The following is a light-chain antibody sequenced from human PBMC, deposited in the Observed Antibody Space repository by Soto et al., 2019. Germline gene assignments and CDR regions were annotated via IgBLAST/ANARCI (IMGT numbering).Light chain of an antibody. CDR3: ATWDDSLTSYV. Sequence: QSVLTQPPSASGTPGQRVTSSCSGSSSNIGGNLVSWYQQVPGTAPKLLIYSNNQRPSGVPDRFSGSKSGTSASLDISGLQSEDEADYYCATWDDSLTSYVFATGTKVTVL. V-gene: IGLV1-44*01. CDR1: SSNIGGNL. CDR2: SNN. J-gene: IGLJ1*01.